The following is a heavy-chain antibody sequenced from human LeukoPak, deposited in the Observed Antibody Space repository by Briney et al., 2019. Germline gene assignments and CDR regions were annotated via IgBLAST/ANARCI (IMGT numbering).Heavy chain of an antibody. J-gene: IGHJ4*02. CDR2: INHSGST. CDR1: GGSFSGYY. D-gene: IGHD3-16*02. Sequence: SETLSLTCAVYGGSFSGYYWSWIRQPPGKGLEWIGEINHSGSTNYNPSLKSRVTISVDTSKNQFSLKLSSVTAADTAVYYCARVEGSYDYVWGSYRPYLDYWGQGTLVTVSS. CDR3: ARVEGSYDYVWGSYRPYLDY. V-gene: IGHV4-34*01.